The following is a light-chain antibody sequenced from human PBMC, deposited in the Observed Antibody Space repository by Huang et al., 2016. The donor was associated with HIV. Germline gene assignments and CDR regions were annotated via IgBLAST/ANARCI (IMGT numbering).Light chain of an antibody. V-gene: IGKV4-1*01. Sequence: DIVLTQSPHSLAVSLGERATINCNSSQSLLYRSNNKNHLVWYQQKPGQPPKLLMYWAAPRESGVPDRFSASGSGTDFTLTISSLQAEDVAVYYCQQYYTVPWTFGQGTKVEI. CDR3: QQYYTVPWT. CDR2: WAA. J-gene: IGKJ1*01. CDR1: QSLLYRSNNKNH.